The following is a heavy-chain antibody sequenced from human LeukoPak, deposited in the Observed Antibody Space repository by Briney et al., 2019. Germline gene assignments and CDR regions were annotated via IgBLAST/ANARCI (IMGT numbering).Heavy chain of an antibody. V-gene: IGHV1-3*03. D-gene: IGHD6-13*01. Sequence: GASVKVSCKASGYTFTSYAIHWVRQAPGQRLEWMGWINAANGNTKYSQEFQGRVTITRDTPASTAYMELSSLRSEDMAVYYCARVQQLVLFDYWGQGTLATVSS. CDR1: GYTFTSYA. CDR3: ARVQQLVLFDY. J-gene: IGHJ4*02. CDR2: INAANGNT.